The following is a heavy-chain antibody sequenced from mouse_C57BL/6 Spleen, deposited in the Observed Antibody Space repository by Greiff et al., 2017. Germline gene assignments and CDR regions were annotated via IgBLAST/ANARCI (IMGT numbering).Heavy chain of an antibody. CDR2: INPSSGYT. CDR3: ARGMFTTVKDAKDY. J-gene: IGHJ4*01. Sequence: VQLQQSGAELAKPGASVKLSCKASGYTFTSYWMHWVKQRPGQGLEWIGYINPSSGYTKYNQKFKDKATLTADKSYSTAYMKLSSLTYEDSAVYYFARGMFTTVKDAKDYWGQGTSVTVSS. V-gene: IGHV1-7*01. CDR1: GYTFTSYW. D-gene: IGHD1-1*01.